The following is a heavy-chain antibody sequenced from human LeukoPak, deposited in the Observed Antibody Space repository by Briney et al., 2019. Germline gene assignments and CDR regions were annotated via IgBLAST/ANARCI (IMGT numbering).Heavy chain of an antibody. CDR3: ANCARGLITNWFDP. V-gene: IGHV3-23*01. D-gene: IGHD3-10*01. J-gene: IGHJ5*02. CDR1: GFTFSSYA. Sequence: GGSLGLSCAASGFTFSSYAMSWVRQAPGKGLEWVSAISGSGGSTYYADSVKGRFTISKDNSKNTLYLQMNSLRAEDTAVYYCANCARGLITNWFDPWGQGTLVTVSS. CDR2: ISGSGGST.